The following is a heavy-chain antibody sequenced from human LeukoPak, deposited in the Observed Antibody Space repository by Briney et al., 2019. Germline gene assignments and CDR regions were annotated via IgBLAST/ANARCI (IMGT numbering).Heavy chain of an antibody. V-gene: IGHV1-69*13. D-gene: IGHD2-2*01. CDR1: GGTFSSYA. CDR3: ARDGSTSLLFQH. J-gene: IGHJ1*01. Sequence: SVKVSCKASGGTFSSYAISWVRQAPGQGLEWMGGTIPIFGTANYAQKFQGRVTITADESTSTAYMELSSLRSEDTAVYYCARDGSTSLLFQHWGQGTLVTVSS. CDR2: TIPIFGTA.